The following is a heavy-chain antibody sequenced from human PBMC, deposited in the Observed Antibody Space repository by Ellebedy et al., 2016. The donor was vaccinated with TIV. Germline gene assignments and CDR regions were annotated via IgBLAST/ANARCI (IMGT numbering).Heavy chain of an antibody. V-gene: IGHV4-34*01. CDR1: GASLNACY. CDR3: ARGSRIGAGDMDV. Sequence: MPSETLSLTCGVFGASLNACYWTWIRQTPGKGLEWIGEINPNGRSNYNASLRSRVTMSIDMSKSQFSLELNFVTAADTAVYYLARGSRIGAGDMDVWGQGTTVIVSS. D-gene: IGHD6-25*01. J-gene: IGHJ6*02. CDR2: INPNGRS.